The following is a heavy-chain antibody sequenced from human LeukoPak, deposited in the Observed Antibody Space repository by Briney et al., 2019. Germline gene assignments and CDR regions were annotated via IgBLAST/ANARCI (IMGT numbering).Heavy chain of an antibody. CDR3: ARDWGIAAEVDYFDY. V-gene: IGHV1-69*04. J-gene: IGHJ4*02. CDR2: IIPILGIA. D-gene: IGHD6-13*01. Sequence: ASVKVSCKASGGTFSSYAISWVRQAPGQGLEWMGRIIPILGIANYAQKFQGRVTITADKSTSTAYMELSSLRSEDTAVYYCARDWGIAAEVDYFDYWGQGTVVTVSS. CDR1: GGTFSSYA.